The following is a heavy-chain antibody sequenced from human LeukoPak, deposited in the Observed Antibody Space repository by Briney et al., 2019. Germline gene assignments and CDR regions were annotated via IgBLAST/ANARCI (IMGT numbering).Heavy chain of an antibody. D-gene: IGHD3-3*01. CDR3: AREFQGGSYQDYFDY. V-gene: IGHV4-39*07. CDR2: IFHSGRT. CDR1: GGSISSGGYY. J-gene: IGHJ4*02. Sequence: SETLSLTCTVSGGSISSGGYYWAWIRQPPGKGLEWIGAIFHSGRTNYKSSLKSRVAISVDTSKNQFSLKLSSVTAADTAVYFCAREFQGGSYQDYFDYWGQGTLVTVSA.